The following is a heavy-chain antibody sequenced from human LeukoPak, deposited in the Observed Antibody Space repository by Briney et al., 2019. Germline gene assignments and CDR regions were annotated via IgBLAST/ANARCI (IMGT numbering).Heavy chain of an antibody. V-gene: IGHV4-31*03. D-gene: IGHD3-9*01. J-gene: IGHJ4*02. CDR3: ARAPVDDMAFDN. CDR2: IYYSVIT. CDR1: GGSIRSGGYF. Sequence: SVPQSLPCTLSGGSIRSGGYFWSWIPQHPGRGLERFGYIYYSVITYYNPTLKSGGTISADTSKSQCSLKLSSVTAAGTAAYYSARAPVDDMAFDNWGQGTLGTASP.